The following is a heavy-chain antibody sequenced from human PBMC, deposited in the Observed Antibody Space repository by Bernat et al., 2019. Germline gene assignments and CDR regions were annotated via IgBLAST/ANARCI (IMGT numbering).Heavy chain of an antibody. J-gene: IGHJ5*02. CDR1: GGSFSGYY. CDR3: AREEIVGATNSNWFDP. D-gene: IGHD1-26*01. CDR2: INHSGST. Sequence: QVQLQQWGAGLLKPSETLSLTCAVYGGSFSGYYWSWIRQPPGKGLEWIGEINHSGSTNYNPSLKSRVTISVDTSKNQFSLKLSSVTAADTAVYYCAREEIVGATNSNWFDPWGQGTLVIVSS. V-gene: IGHV4-34*01.